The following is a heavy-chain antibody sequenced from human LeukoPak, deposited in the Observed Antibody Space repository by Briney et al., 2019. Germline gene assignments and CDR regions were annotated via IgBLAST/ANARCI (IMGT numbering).Heavy chain of an antibody. CDR1: GFSFSDSG. V-gene: IGHV3-33*03. J-gene: IGHJ4*02. CDR3: AKAGRDTSHYFFDH. CDR2: VWFGENSQ. Sequence: PGMSLRLSCAASGFSFSDSGMHWVRQAPGKGLEWVTGVWFGENSQYYVDSAKGRFTISRDNSKNTLSLQTNSLRVEDTAIYFCAKAGRDTSHYFFDHWGQGTQVTVSS.